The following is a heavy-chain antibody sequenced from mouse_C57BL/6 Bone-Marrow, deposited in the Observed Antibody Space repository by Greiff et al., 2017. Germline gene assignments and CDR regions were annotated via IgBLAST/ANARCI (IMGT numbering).Heavy chain of an antibody. CDR3: ARRGNYEGCFYV. Sequence: EVMLVESGGGLVQPGESLKLSCESNEYEFPSHDMSWVRKTPEKRLELVAAINSDGGSTYYPDTMERRFIISRYDTKKTLYLQMSSLRSEDTALYYCARRGNYEGCFYVWGTGTTVTVSS. V-gene: IGHV5-2*01. J-gene: IGHJ1*03. CDR2: INSDGGST. D-gene: IGHD2-1*01. CDR1: EYEFPSHD.